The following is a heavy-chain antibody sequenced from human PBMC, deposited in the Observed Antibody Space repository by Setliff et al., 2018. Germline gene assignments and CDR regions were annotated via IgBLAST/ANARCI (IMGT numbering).Heavy chain of an antibody. J-gene: IGHJ4*02. D-gene: IGHD5-18*01. CDR3: ASTWIQHHRGGDGGGY. V-gene: IGHV1-18*01. CDR2: ISAYNGIA. Sequence: ASVKVSCKASGYTFTSYGISWVRQAPGQGLEWMGWISAYNGIANYAQKFQGRVTITTDESTSTAYMELSSLRSEDTAVYYCASTWIQHHRGGDGGGYWGQGTLVTVSS. CDR1: GYTFTSYG.